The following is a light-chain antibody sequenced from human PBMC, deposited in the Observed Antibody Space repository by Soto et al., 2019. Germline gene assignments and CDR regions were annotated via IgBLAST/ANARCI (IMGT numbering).Light chain of an antibody. CDR1: SSDVGSYNY. CDR2: EVS. CDR3: NSYAGSNNWV. J-gene: IGLJ3*02. Sequence: QSALTQPASVSGSPGQSITISCTGTSSDVGSYNYVSWFQQHPGKAPKLMIYEVSKRPSGVPDRFSGPKSGNTASLTVSGLQAEDEADYYCNSYAGSNNWVFGGGTKLTVL. V-gene: IGLV2-8*01.